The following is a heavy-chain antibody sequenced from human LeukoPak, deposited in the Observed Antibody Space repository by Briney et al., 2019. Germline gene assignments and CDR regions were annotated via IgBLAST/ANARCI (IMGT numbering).Heavy chain of an antibody. CDR2: ISSSATYT. J-gene: IGHJ3*01. CDR1: GFSFSDYY. CDR3: ARSFYDFLNGPYEEAFDL. D-gene: IGHD3-3*01. Sequence: GGSVRLSCAASGFSFSDYYMNWIGQAPGKGLEWVSYISSSATYTDYAESVKGRFTVSRDNAKNSLYLQMNSLRAEDTAVYYCARSFYDFLNGPYEEAFDLWAQGTMVTVSS. V-gene: IGHV3-11*03.